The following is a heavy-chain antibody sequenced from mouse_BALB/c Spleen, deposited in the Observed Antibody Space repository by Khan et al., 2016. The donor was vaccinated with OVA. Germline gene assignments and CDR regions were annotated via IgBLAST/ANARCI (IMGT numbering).Heavy chain of an antibody. CDR2: ISSAGDYT. Sequence: EVELVESGGDLVRPGGSLKLSCSASGFTFSTYSMSWVRQTPDKRLEWVATISSAGDYTFFPDSVKGRFTISRDNARKTLYLQMSSLRSEDTAMYYCASHLTGSFAYWGQGTLVTVSA. D-gene: IGHD4-1*01. J-gene: IGHJ3*01. CDR3: ASHLTGSFAY. CDR1: GFTFSTYS. V-gene: IGHV5-6*01.